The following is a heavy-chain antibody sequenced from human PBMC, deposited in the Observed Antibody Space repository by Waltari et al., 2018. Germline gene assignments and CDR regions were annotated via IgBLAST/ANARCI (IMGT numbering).Heavy chain of an antibody. Sequence: EVQLVQSGAEVKKPGESLKISCKGSGYSFTSYWIGWVRQIPGNGLEWMGIIYPGDSDTRYSPSFQGQVTISADKSISTAYLQWSSLKASDTAMYYCARQEVVSPGRQQKTGWFDPWGQGTLVTVSS. CDR1: GYSFTSYW. CDR3: ARQEVVSPGRQQKTGWFDP. J-gene: IGHJ5*02. D-gene: IGHD6-13*01. CDR2: IYPGDSDT. V-gene: IGHV5-51*01.